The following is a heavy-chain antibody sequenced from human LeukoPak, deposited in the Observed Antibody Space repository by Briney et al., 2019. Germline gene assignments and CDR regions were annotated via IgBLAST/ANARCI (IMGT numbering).Heavy chain of an antibody. CDR2: ISYDGSNK. Sequence: GGSLRLPCAASGFTFSSYGMHWVRQAPGKGLEWVAVISYDGSNKYYADSVKGRFTISRDNSKNTLYLQMNSLRAEDTAVYYCAKDAFYGSGPGIWGQGTMVTVSS. V-gene: IGHV3-30*18. D-gene: IGHD3-10*01. J-gene: IGHJ3*02. CDR1: GFTFSSYG. CDR3: AKDAFYGSGPGI.